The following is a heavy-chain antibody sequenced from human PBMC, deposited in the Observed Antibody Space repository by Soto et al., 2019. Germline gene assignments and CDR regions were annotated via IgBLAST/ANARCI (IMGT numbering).Heavy chain of an antibody. CDR2: IYYSGST. J-gene: IGHJ6*03. Sequence: QLQLQESGPGLVKPSETLSLTCTVSGGSISSSSYYWGWIRQPPGKGMEWIGSIYYSGSTYYNPSLKSRVTISVDTSKNQFSLNLSSVTAADTAVYYCARRESRSRATNYYYYMDVWGKVTTVTVSS. CDR3: ARRESRSRATNYYYYMDV. V-gene: IGHV4-39*01. CDR1: GGSISSSSYY. D-gene: IGHD3-10*01.